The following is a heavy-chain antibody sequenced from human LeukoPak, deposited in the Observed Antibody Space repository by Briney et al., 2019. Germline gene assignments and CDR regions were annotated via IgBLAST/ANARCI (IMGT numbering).Heavy chain of an antibody. V-gene: IGHV5-10-1*01. CDR2: IDPSDSYT. CDR3: AKSPIVVVPAAMGGNDY. Sequence: GESLKISCKGSGYSFTSYWIGWVRQMPGKGLEWMGRIDPSDSYTNYSPSFQGHVTISADKSISTAYLQWSSLKASDTAMYYCAKSPIVVVPAAMGGNDYWGQGTLVTVSS. J-gene: IGHJ4*02. CDR1: GYSFTSYW. D-gene: IGHD2-2*01.